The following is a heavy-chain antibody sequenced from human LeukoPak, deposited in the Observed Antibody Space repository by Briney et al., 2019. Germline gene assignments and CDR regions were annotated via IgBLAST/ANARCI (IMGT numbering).Heavy chain of an antibody. J-gene: IGHJ6*03. CDR2: IYSGGST. Sequence: PGGSLRLSCAASGFTVSSNYMSWVRQAPGKGREGGTVIYSGGSTYYADSVKSRFTIYRDNYQNTLYLQMNSLRAEDTAVYYCAREGGFELGYCSSTSCYRYMDVWGKGTTVTVSS. CDR1: GFTVSSNY. CDR3: AREGGFELGYCSSTSCYRYMDV. D-gene: IGHD2-2*01. V-gene: IGHV3-66*02.